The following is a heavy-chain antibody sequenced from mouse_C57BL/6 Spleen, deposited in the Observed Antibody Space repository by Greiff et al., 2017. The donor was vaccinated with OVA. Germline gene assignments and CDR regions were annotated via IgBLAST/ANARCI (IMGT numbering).Heavy chain of an antibody. CDR3: ARSAGITTVGDYAMDY. J-gene: IGHJ4*01. CDR2: INPNNGGT. V-gene: IGHV1-18*01. CDR1: GYTFTDYN. Sequence: EVQLQQSGPELVKPGASVKIPCKASGYTFTDYNMDWVKQSHGKSLEWIGDINPNNGGTIYNQKFKGKATLTVDKSSSTAYMELRSLTSEDTAVYYCARSAGITTVGDYAMDYWGQGTSVTVSS. D-gene: IGHD1-1*01.